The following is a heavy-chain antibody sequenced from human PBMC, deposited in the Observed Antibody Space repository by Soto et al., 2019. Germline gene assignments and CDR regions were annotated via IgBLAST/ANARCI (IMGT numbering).Heavy chain of an antibody. V-gene: IGHV1-18*01. CDR1: GYTFTSYG. Sequence: ASVKVSCKASGYTFTSYGISWVRQAPGQGLEWMGWISAYNDNTNYAQNLPGRVTMTTDASTSTAYMELRSLRSDDTAVYYCARDRNSYGDYHFDPWGQGTLVTVSS. D-gene: IGHD4-17*01. CDR2: ISAYNDNT. J-gene: IGHJ5*02. CDR3: ARDRNSYGDYHFDP.